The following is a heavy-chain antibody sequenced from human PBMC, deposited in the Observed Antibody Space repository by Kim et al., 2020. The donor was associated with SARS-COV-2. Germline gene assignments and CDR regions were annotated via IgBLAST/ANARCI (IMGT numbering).Heavy chain of an antibody. CDR1: GGSMRWGNYY. V-gene: IGHV4-30-4*08. J-gene: IGHJ1*01. CDR2: TFYSGTT. D-gene: IGHD3-3*01. CDR3: TSKPFL. Sequence: SETLSLTCTVSGGSMRWGNYYWTWIRQRPGKGLEWIGYTFYSGTTDYSPSLRSRATISVDTFKNQFSLKLTSVTAADTAVYYRTSKPFLWGPGNLVTVSS.